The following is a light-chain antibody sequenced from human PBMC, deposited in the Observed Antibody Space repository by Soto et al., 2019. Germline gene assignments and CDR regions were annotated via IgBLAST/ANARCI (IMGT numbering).Light chain of an antibody. J-gene: IGLJ1*01. Sequence: QSVLTQPRSVSGSPGQSVTISCTGTSSDVGAYNYVSWYQQHPGNAPKLMIYDVTKRPSGVPDRFSGSKSANTASLTISGLQAEDEGDYFCCSYACPYSDVFGTGTKVTLL. CDR1: SSDVGAYNY. V-gene: IGLV2-11*01. CDR2: DVT. CDR3: CSYACPYSDV.